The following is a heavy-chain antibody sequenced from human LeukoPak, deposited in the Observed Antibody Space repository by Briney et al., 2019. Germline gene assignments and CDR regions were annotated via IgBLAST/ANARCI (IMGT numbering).Heavy chain of an antibody. Sequence: GGSLRLSCAASGFTFSSSAMSWVRQVPGKGLEWVSYISGDNSAIFYVDSVKGRFTISRDNARNSLYLQMNGLRDEDTAVYYCARDHNWNFDYWGQGILVTVSS. CDR1: GFTFSSSA. J-gene: IGHJ4*02. D-gene: IGHD1-1*01. V-gene: IGHV3-48*02. CDR3: ARDHNWNFDY. CDR2: ISGDNSAI.